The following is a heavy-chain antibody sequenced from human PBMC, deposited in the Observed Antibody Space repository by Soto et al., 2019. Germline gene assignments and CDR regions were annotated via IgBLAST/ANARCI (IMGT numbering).Heavy chain of an antibody. CDR1: GFTFSNFG. J-gene: IGHJ4*02. CDR3: AKDAPWPSGLYYFDH. V-gene: IGHV3-23*01. CDR2: ISYSGGTT. Sequence: GGSLRLSCVASGFTFSNFGMSWVRQAPGKGLEWVSEISYSGGTTHYADPVKGRFTISRDNSKNTLFLQMNSLRAEDTAVYYCAKDAPWPSGLYYFDHWGQGALVTVSS. D-gene: IGHD6-19*01.